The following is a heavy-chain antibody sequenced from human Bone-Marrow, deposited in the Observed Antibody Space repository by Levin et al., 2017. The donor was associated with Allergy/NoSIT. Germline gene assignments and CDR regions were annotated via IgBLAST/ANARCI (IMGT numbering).Heavy chain of an antibody. Sequence: EASVKVSCAASGFTFTSYRMNWVRQAPGKGLEWVSSISTSGSYIYYADSVKGRFTISRDNAKNSLYLQMNSLRAEDTAVYYCARDLYGDYVFDYWGQGTLVTVSS. V-gene: IGHV3-21*01. CDR3: ARDLYGDYVFDY. CDR2: ISTSGSYI. J-gene: IGHJ4*02. D-gene: IGHD4-17*01. CDR1: GFTFTSYR.